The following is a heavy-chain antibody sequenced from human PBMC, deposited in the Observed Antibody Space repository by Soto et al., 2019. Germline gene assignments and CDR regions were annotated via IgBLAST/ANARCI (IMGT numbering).Heavy chain of an antibody. Sequence: ASVKVSCKASGYTFTGYYMHWVRQAPGQGLEWMGWINPNSGGTNYAQKFQGWVTMTRDTSISTAYMELSRLRSDDTAVYYCARSPSWELLLLDYWGQGTLVTVSS. CDR3: ARSPSWELLLLDY. CDR1: GYTFTGYY. CDR2: INPNSGGT. J-gene: IGHJ4*02. D-gene: IGHD1-26*01. V-gene: IGHV1-2*04.